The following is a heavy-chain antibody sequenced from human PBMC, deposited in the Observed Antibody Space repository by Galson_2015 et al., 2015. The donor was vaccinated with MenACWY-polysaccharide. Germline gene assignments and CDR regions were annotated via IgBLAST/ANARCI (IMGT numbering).Heavy chain of an antibody. V-gene: IGHV1-8*01. Sequence: SVKVSCKASGYTFTSYDINWVRQATGQGLEWMGWMNPNSGNTGYAQKFQGRVTMTRNTSISTAYMELSSLRSEDTAVYYCARGPSMIPSYYYYGMDVWGQGTTVTVSS. CDR3: ARGPSMIPSYYYYGMDV. D-gene: IGHD3-22*01. CDR2: MNPNSGNT. J-gene: IGHJ6*02. CDR1: GYTFTSYD.